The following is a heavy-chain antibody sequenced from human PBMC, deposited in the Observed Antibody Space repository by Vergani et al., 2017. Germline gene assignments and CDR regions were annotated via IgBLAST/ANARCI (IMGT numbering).Heavy chain of an antibody. CDR2: IIPIFGTA. D-gene: IGHD3-10*01. V-gene: IGHV1-69*12. Sequence: QVQLVQSGAAVKKPGSSVKVSCKASGGTFSSYAISWVRQAPGQGLEWMGGIIPIFGTANSAQKFQGRVTITADESTSTAYMELSSLRSEDTAVYYCARVYGSGSPPDLFDYWVQGTLVTVSS. J-gene: IGHJ4*02. CDR3: ARVYGSGSPPDLFDY. CDR1: GGTFSSYA.